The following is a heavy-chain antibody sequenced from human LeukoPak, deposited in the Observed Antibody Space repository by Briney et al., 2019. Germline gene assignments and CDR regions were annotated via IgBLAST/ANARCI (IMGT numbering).Heavy chain of an antibody. Sequence: PGGSLRLSCAASGFTLSSYSMNWVRQAPGKGLEWVSYISSSSSGTIFYADSVKGRFTISRDNAKNSLHPQMNSLRDEDTAVYYCARSTVTPGYWGQGTLVTVSS. CDR1: GFTLSSYS. J-gene: IGHJ4*02. CDR2: ISSSSSGTI. CDR3: ARSTVTPGY. V-gene: IGHV3-48*02. D-gene: IGHD4-17*01.